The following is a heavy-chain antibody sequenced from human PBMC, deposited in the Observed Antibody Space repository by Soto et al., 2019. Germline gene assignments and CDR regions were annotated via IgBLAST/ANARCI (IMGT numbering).Heavy chain of an antibody. CDR3: GRLLVGLAPNNCLDP. D-gene: IGHD2-2*01. V-gene: IGHV3-7*03. Sequence: GGSLRLSCAASGFTFSSNWMSWVRQAPGKGLEWVSNIKQDGSEKYYVASEKRRSTITSDTNNTPLYLKINLLRDEDTAVYCCGRLLVGLAPNNCLDPWGQGTLVTVSS. CDR1: GFTFSSNW. CDR2: IKQDGSEK. J-gene: IGHJ5*02.